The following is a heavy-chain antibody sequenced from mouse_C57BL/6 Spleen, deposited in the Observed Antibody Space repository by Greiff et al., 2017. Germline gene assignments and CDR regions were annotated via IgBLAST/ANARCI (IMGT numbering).Heavy chain of an antibody. J-gene: IGHJ4*01. Sequence: QVQLQQPGAELVKPGASVKLSCKASGYTFTSYWITWVKQRPGQGLEWIGDIYPGSGSTNYNEKFKSKATLTVDTSSSTAYMQLSSLTSEDSAVYYYNPDPYYYSNEYDYAMDYWGQGTSVTVSS. V-gene: IGHV1-55*01. CDR3: NPDPYYYSNEYDYAMDY. CDR2: IYPGSGST. CDR1: GYTFTSYW. D-gene: IGHD2-5*01.